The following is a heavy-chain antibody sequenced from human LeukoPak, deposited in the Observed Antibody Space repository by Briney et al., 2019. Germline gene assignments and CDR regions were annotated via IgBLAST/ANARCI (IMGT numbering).Heavy chain of an antibody. CDR1: GGSISSYD. CDR2: IYTSGSP. D-gene: IGHD1-14*01. V-gene: IGHV4-4*07. CDR3: ARDRKYYYHMDV. Sequence: SETLSLTCTVSGGSISSYDWSWIRQPAGKGLEWIGRIYTSGSPNYNPSLKSRVTISLDTSKNQFSLRLSSLTAADTALYYCARDRKYYYHMDVWGKGTTVTVSS. J-gene: IGHJ6*03.